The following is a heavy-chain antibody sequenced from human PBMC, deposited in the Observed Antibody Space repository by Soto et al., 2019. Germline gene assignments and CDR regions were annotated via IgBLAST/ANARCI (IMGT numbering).Heavy chain of an antibody. CDR2: IYSDGSST. CDR3: TKAPGYDFWSGYLAY. V-gene: IGHV3-74*01. J-gene: IGHJ4*02. Sequence: PGGSLRLSCAASGFTFSSYWMHWVRQAPGKGLVWVSRIYSDGSSTSYADSVKGRFTISRDNAKNTLYLQMNSLRADDTAVYYCTKAPGYDFWSGYLAYWGQGTLVTVSS. D-gene: IGHD3-3*01. CDR1: GFTFSSYW.